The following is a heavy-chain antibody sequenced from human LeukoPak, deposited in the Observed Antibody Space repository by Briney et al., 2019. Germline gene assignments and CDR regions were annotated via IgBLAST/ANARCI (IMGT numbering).Heavy chain of an antibody. CDR3: ARELGRDGYNYVGAFDI. V-gene: IGHV3-30-3*01. CDR1: GFTFSSYA. Sequence: GRSLRLSCAASGFTFSSYAMHWVRQAPGKGLERVAVISYDGSNKYYADSVKGRFTISRDNSKNTLYLQMNSLRAEDTAVYYCARELGRDGYNYVGAFDIWGQGTMVTVSS. D-gene: IGHD5-24*01. J-gene: IGHJ3*02. CDR2: ISYDGSNK.